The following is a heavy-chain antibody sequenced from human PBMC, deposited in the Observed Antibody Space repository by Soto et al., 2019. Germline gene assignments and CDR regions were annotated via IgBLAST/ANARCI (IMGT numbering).Heavy chain of an antibody. D-gene: IGHD6-13*01. CDR1: GGSISSGGYY. CDR3: ARAEQQLVRVDY. J-gene: IGHJ4*02. CDR2: IYYSGST. V-gene: IGHV4-31*03. Sequence: SETLSLTCTVSGGSISSGGYYWSWIRQHPGKGLEWIGYIYYSGSTYYNPSLKSRVTISVDTSKNQFSLKLSSVTAADTAVYYCARAEQQLVRVDYWGQGTRVTV.